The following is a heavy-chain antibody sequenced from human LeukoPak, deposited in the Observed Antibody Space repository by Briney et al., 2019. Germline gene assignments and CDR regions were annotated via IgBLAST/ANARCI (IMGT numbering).Heavy chain of an antibody. D-gene: IGHD3-10*01. CDR1: GFTFSSYG. CDR3: AKDVWVRGSGSSDFDY. Sequence: GGSLRLSCAASGFTFSSYGMHWVRQAPGKGLEWVAVISYDGSNKYYADSVKGRFTISGDNSKNTLYLQMNSLRAEDTAVYYCAKDVWVRGSGSSDFDYWGQGTLVTVSS. V-gene: IGHV3-30*18. CDR2: ISYDGSNK. J-gene: IGHJ4*02.